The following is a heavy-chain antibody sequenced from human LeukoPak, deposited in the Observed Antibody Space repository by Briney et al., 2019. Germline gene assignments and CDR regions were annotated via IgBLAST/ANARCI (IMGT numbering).Heavy chain of an antibody. J-gene: IGHJ4*02. CDR2: ISGSGGST. CDR3: STAAPTVVVVADDFDY. CDR1: GFTFSSYG. D-gene: IGHD2-15*01. V-gene: IGHV3-23*01. Sequence: PGGSLRLSCAASGFTFSSYGMSWGRQAPGKGLEGGSAISGSGGSTYYADSVKGRFTISRDNSKNTLYLQMNSLRAEDTAVYYCSTAAPTVVVVADDFDYWGQGTLVTVSS.